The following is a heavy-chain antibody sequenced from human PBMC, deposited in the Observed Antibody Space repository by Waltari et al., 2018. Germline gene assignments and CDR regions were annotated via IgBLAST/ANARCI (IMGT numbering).Heavy chain of an antibody. J-gene: IGHJ5*02. D-gene: IGHD1-26*01. Sequence: QVQLVESGGGVVQPGRSLRLSCAASGFTFSSYAMNWVRQAPGKGLEGVVLISYDGSNKYYADSVKGRFTISRDNSKNTLYLQMNSLRAEDTAVYYCASRLVGATRDWFDPWGQGTLVTVSS. V-gene: IGHV3-30-3*01. CDR3: ASRLVGATRDWFDP. CDR1: GFTFSSYA. CDR2: ISYDGSNK.